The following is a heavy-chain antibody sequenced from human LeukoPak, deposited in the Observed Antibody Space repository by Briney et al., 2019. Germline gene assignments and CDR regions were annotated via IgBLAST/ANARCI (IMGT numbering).Heavy chain of an antibody. CDR1: GGSISSYY. V-gene: IGHV4-59*08. J-gene: IGHJ3*02. CDR3: AGHGVVVAATPNAFDI. Sequence: KASETLSLTCTVSGGSISSYYWSWIRQPPGQGLEWIGYIYYSGSTNYNPSLKSRVTISVDTSKNQFSLKLSSVTAADTAVYYCAGHGVVVAATPNAFDIWGQGTMVTVSS. D-gene: IGHD2-15*01. CDR2: IYYSGST.